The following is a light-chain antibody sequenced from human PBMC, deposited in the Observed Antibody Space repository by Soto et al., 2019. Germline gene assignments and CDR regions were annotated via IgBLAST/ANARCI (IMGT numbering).Light chain of an antibody. V-gene: IGKV1-5*03. CDR2: KAC. CDR3: QQYNSYWT. J-gene: IGKJ1*01. Sequence: DIQMTQSPSTLSASVGDRVTITCRASQSISSWLAWYQQKPGKAPKLLIYKACSLESGVPSRFSGSVSGTEFTLTMSSLQPDDFATYYCQQYNSYWTFGQGTKVEIK. CDR1: QSISSW.